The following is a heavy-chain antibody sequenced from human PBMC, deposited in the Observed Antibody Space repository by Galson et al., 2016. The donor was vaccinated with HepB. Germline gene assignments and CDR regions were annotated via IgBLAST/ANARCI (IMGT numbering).Heavy chain of an antibody. CDR2: IYPGGGT. CDR3: ARDPPGSTMGDAFDI. D-gene: IGHD3-10*01. Sequence: SLRLSCAVSGFSVIYNSMNWVRQAPGKGLEWVSVIYPGGGTKYADSVKDRFTLSTDNSKNTLYLQMNFLSAEDTAVYFLARDPPGSTMGDAFDIWGQGTLVTVSS. CDR1: GFSVIYNS. J-gene: IGHJ1*01. V-gene: IGHV3-66*01.